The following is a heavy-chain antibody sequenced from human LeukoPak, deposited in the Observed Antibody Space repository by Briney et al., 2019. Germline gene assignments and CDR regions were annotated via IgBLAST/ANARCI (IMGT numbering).Heavy chain of an antibody. J-gene: IGHJ5*02. V-gene: IGHV4-61*02. D-gene: IGHD2-2*01. Sequence: PSETLSLTCTVSGGSISSGSYYWRWIRQPAGKGLEWIVRIYTSGSTNYNPSLKSRVTISVDTSKNQFSLKLSSVTAADTAVYYCARGPATAKNWFDPWGQGTLVTVSS. CDR3: ARGPATAKNWFDP. CDR1: GGSISSGSYY. CDR2: IYTSGST.